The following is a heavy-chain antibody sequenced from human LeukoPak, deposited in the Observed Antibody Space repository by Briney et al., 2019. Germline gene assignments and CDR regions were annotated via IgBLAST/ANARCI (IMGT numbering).Heavy chain of an antibody. Sequence: PGGSLRLSCAASGFTFSSYAMGWVRQAPGKGLEWVSAISGRGGSTYYADSVKGRFTVSRDNSKNTLSLQMNSLRAEDTAVYYCAKDEQRLVYDYWGQGTLVTVSS. CDR1: GFTFSSYA. D-gene: IGHD6-13*01. V-gene: IGHV3-23*01. J-gene: IGHJ4*02. CDR3: AKDEQRLVYDY. CDR2: ISGRGGST.